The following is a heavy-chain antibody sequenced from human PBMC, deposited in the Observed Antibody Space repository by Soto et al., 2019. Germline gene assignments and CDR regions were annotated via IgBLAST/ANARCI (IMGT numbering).Heavy chain of an antibody. J-gene: IGHJ4*02. D-gene: IGHD6-19*01. V-gene: IGHV5-51*01. Sequence: GESLKISCKGSGYSFSSYWIGWVRQMPGKCLEWMGIIYPGDSDTRYSPSFQGQVTISVATSINTAYLQWSSLKASDTAMYYCARGRGIAVHGDFDHWGQGPLVTVSS. CDR2: IYPGDSDT. CDR3: ARGRGIAVHGDFDH. CDR1: GYSFSSYW.